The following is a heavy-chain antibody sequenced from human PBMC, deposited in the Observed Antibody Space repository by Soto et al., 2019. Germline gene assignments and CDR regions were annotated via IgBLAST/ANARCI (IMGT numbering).Heavy chain of an antibody. CDR3: ARVRWDAFDI. Sequence: SETLSLTCAVSGFSISSGYYWGRIRQPPGKGLEWIGSIYHSGSTYYNPSLKSRVTISGDTSKNQLSLKLSSVTAADTAVYYCARVRWDAFDIWGQGTMVTVSS. CDR2: IYHSGST. J-gene: IGHJ3*02. CDR1: GFSISSGYY. V-gene: IGHV4-38-2*01.